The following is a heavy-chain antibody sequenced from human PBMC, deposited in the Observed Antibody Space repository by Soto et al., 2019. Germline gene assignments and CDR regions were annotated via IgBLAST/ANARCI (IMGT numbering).Heavy chain of an antibody. Sequence: QVQLQESGPGLAKPSETLSLTCTVSGGSISTYYWSWIRQPPGKGLEWIGYIYYSWSTNYNPSLTGRVTRAVDTAKNQSSLKLSSVTAADTAVYYCARGGWRHIDFWGQGTLVTVSS. V-gene: IGHV4-59*08. CDR3: ARGGWRHIDF. CDR2: IYYSWST. CDR1: GGSISTYY. D-gene: IGHD3-3*01. J-gene: IGHJ4*02.